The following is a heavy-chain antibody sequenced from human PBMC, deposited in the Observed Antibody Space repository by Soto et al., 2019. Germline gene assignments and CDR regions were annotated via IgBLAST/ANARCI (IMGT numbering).Heavy chain of an antibody. J-gene: IGHJ4*02. D-gene: IGHD1-1*01. CDR1: GGSISSNY. V-gene: IGHV4-59*01. CDR3: ARYRREAVAGYTLDN. Sequence: RSLTCTVSGGSISSNYWTWIRQPPGKGLEWIGYVYNSGSTNYNPSLKSRVTISEDTPKSQFSLKVNSMTAADTAVYYCARYRREAVAGYTLDNWGQGIFVTLS. CDR2: VYNSGST.